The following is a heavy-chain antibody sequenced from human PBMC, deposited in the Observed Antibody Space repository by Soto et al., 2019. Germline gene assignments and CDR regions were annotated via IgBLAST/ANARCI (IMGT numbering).Heavy chain of an antibody. Sequence: GALRVSCAASVFTFSGYAMSWVRQAPGKGLEWVSSITASGDSTYYADFVKGRFTISRDNSKNTLFLQLNILGLDDTAVYFCVEPGAYWTRWGQGTLVTVSS. CDR3: VEPGAYWTR. J-gene: IGHJ4*02. CDR1: VFTFSGYA. D-gene: IGHD1-1*01. CDR2: ITASGDST. V-gene: IGHV3-23*01.